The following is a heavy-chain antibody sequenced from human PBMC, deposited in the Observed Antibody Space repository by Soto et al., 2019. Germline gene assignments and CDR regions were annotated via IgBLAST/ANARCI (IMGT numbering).Heavy chain of an antibody. CDR1: GYTFTSYG. V-gene: IGHV1-18*01. J-gene: IGHJ4*02. D-gene: IGHD3-22*01. CDR2: ISAYNGNT. CDR3: AREFGGGYYDSSGYYPLFDY. Sequence: QVQLVQSGAEVKKPGASVKVSCKASGYTFTSYGISWVRQAPGQGLEWMGWISAYNGNTNYAQKLQGRVTMTTDTSXXTXYXXLRSLRSDDTAVYYCAREFGGGYYDSSGYYPLFDYWGQGTLVTVSS.